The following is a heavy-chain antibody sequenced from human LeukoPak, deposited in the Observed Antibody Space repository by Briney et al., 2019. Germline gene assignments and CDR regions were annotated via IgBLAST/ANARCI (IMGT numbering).Heavy chain of an antibody. V-gene: IGHV4-59*01. CDR3: ARAGLEDSSGYYYSLSYYYYYMDV. Sequence: PSETLSLTCTVSGGSISSYYWSWIRQPPGKGLEWIGYIYYSGSTNYNPSLKSRVTISVDTSKNQFSLKLSSVTAADTAVYYCARAGLEDSSGYYYSLSYYYYYMDVWGKGTTVTVSS. CDR1: GGSISSYY. J-gene: IGHJ6*03. D-gene: IGHD3-22*01. CDR2: IYYSGST.